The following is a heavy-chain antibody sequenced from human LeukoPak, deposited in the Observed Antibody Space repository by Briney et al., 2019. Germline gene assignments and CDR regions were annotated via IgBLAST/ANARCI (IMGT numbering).Heavy chain of an antibody. CDR1: GGSISSYY. D-gene: IGHD3-10*01. CDR3: ARELITMVRGVTYNWFDP. CDR2: IYYSGST. J-gene: IGHJ5*02. V-gene: IGHV4-59*01. Sequence: SETLSLTCTVSGGSISSYYWSWIRQPPGKGLGWIGYIYYSGSTNYNPSLKSRVTISVDTSKNQFSLKLSSVTAADTAVYYCARELITMVRGVTYNWFDPWGQGTLVTVSS.